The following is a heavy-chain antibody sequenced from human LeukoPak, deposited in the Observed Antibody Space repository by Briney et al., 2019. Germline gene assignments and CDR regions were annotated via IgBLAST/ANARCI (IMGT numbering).Heavy chain of an antibody. Sequence: SETPSLTCTVSGGSISSYYWNWIRQPPGKGLEWIGYIHDSGITNYNLSLKSRVTMSVDTSKNQFSLKLRSVTPADTAVYYCARDMTRPYFFDHWGQGTLVTVSS. D-gene: IGHD2-2*01. CDR3: ARDMTRPYFFDH. CDR1: GGSISSYY. CDR2: IHDSGIT. V-gene: IGHV4-59*01. J-gene: IGHJ4*02.